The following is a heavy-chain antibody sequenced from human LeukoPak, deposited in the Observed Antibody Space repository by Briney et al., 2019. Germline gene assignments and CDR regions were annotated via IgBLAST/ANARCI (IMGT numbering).Heavy chain of an antibody. CDR1: GFIFSHYG. CDR3: ADLVSGKTTVTASLGH. J-gene: IGHJ4*02. V-gene: IGHV3-23*01. CDR2: ISDNGDST. Sequence: GGSLRLSCAASGFIFSHYGMSWVRQAPGKGLEWVSIISDNGDSTYYADSVKGRFSISRDNSKNTLYLQMNSLRGEDTAVYYCADLVSGKTTVTASLGHWGQGTLVIVSS. D-gene: IGHD4-17*01.